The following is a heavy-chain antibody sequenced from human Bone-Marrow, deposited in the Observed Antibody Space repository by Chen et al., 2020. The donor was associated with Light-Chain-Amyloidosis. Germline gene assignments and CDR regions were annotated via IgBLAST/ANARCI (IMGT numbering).Heavy chain of an antibody. V-gene: IGHV3-48*03. J-gene: IGHJ3*02. CDR1: GFTFSSYE. CDR3: AKDISYDDILPGYPADAFDI. Sequence: EVQLVESGGGLVQPGGSPRLSCAASGFTFSSYEMNWVRQAPGKGLEWVSYISSSGSTIYYADSVKGRFTISRDNAKNALFLQMNSLRAEDTAVYYCAKDISYDDILPGYPADAFDIWGQGTMVTVSS. D-gene: IGHD3-9*01. CDR2: ISSSGSTI.